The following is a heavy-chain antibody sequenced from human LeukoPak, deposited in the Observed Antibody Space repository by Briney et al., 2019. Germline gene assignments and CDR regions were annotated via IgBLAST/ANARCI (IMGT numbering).Heavy chain of an antibody. Sequence: PGGSLRLSCAASGFTFSSYAMSWVRQAPGKGLEWVSAIGTAGDTYYPGSVKGRFTISRENAKNSLNLQMNSLRAGDTAVYYCARVRDGYNDYWGQGTLVTVSS. CDR1: GFTFSSYA. CDR2: IGTAGDT. V-gene: IGHV3-13*01. J-gene: IGHJ4*02. CDR3: ARVRDGYNDY. D-gene: IGHD5-12*01.